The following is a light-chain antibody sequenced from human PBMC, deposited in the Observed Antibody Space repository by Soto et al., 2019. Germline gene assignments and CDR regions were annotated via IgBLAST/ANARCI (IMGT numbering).Light chain of an antibody. V-gene: IGLV1-47*01. CDR1: YSDIGSNY. J-gene: IGLJ3*02. CDR3: AAWDDSLSGWV. CDR2: RNN. Sequence: QAVVTQPPSASGTPGQRVTISCPGSYSDIGSNYVYWYQQLPGMAPKLLIYRNNQRPSGVPNRFSGSKSGTSASLAISGLRSEDEADYYCAAWDDSLSGWVFGGGTKLTVL.